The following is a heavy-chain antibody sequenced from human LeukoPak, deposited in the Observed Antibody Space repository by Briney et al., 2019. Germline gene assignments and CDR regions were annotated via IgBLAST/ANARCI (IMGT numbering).Heavy chain of an antibody. CDR3: AKTSAFGGVPPSFDY. Sequence: GGSLRLSCAASGFTFSSFAMIWLRPAPGKGREWVSAISGSGGSTYYADSVKGRFTISRDNSKNTLYLQMNSLRAEDTAVYYCAKTSAFGGVPPSFDYWGQGTLVTVSS. J-gene: IGHJ4*02. CDR1: GFTFSSFA. V-gene: IGHV3-23*01. D-gene: IGHD3-16*01. CDR2: ISGSGGST.